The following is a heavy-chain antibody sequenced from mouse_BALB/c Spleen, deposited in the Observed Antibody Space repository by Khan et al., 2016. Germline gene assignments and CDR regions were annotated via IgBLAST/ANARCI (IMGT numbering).Heavy chain of an antibody. J-gene: IGHJ4*01. CDR1: GYTFNEYI. CDR3: ARQDGNPHYGMYY. Sequence: QVQLQQSGAGLVKPGASVKLSCKASGYTFNEYIIHWVKQRSGLGLEWIGWFYPLSGGIKYDEKFKDKATLTADTSSSTVYLELSRLTSEDSAVYFCARQDGNPHYGMYYWGQGTSVTVSS. V-gene: IGHV1-62-2*01. D-gene: IGHD2-1*01. CDR2: FYPLSGGI.